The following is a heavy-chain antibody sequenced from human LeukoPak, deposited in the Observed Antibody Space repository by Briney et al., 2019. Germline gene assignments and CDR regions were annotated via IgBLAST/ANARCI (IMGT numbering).Heavy chain of an antibody. J-gene: IGHJ4*02. CDR1: GFTFSSYG. V-gene: IGHV3-33*01. D-gene: IGHD3-10*01. CDR3: ARTYYYGSGSNDY. CDR2: IWYDGSNK. Sequence: QPGRSLRLSCAASGFTFSSYGMHWVRRAPGKGLEWVAVIWYDGSNKYYADSVKGRFTISRDNSKNTVYLQMSSLRAEDTAVYYCARTYYYGSGSNDYWGQGTLVTVSS.